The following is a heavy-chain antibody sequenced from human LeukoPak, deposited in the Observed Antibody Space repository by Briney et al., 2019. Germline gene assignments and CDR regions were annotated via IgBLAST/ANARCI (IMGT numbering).Heavy chain of an antibody. Sequence: GGSLRLSCAASGFTFSDYYMSWIRQAPGKGLEWVSYISSSSSYTNYADSVKGRFTISRDNAKNSLYLQMNSLRAEDTAVYYCARGPYYYDSSGLTTTDYWGQGTLVTVSS. V-gene: IGHV3-11*06. D-gene: IGHD3-22*01. CDR1: GFTFSDYY. CDR3: ARGPYYYDSSGLTTTDY. J-gene: IGHJ4*02. CDR2: ISSSSSYT.